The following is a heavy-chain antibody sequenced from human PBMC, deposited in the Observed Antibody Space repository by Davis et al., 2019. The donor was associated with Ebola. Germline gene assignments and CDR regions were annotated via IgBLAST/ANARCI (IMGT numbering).Heavy chain of an antibody. CDR2: IKQDGSEK. V-gene: IGHV3-7*01. D-gene: IGHD6-19*01. CDR1: GFTFSSYG. J-gene: IGHJ2*01. CDR3: ARDQGSGWYNGYFDL. Sequence: GESLKISCAASGFTFSSYGMHWVRQAPGKGLEWVANIKQDGSEKYYVDSVKGRFTISRDNAKNSLYLQMNSLRAEDTAVYYCARDQGSGWYNGYFDLWGRGTLVTVSS.